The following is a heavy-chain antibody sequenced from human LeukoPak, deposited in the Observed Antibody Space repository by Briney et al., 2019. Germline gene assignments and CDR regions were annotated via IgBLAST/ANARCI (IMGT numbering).Heavy chain of an antibody. Sequence: PGGSLRLSCAASGFTFSSYEMNWVRQAPGKGLEWVSYISGSGSTIYYADSVKGRFTISRDNAKNSLYLQMNSLRAEDTAIYYCARQDRVLIAFDYWGQGTLVTVSS. CDR1: GFTFSSYE. V-gene: IGHV3-48*03. D-gene: IGHD3-3*01. CDR3: ARQDRVLIAFDY. CDR2: ISGSGSTI. J-gene: IGHJ4*02.